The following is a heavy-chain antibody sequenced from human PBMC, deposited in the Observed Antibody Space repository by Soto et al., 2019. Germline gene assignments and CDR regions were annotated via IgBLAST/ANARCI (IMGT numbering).Heavy chain of an antibody. CDR2: MTPISGDT. CDR1: GYTFTNYD. D-gene: IGHD3-10*01. CDR3: ARNLYNAGSFDH. J-gene: IGHJ4*02. Sequence: QVQLVQSGAEVKKPGASVKVSCKASGYTFTNYDINWVRQATGQGLEWVGWMTPISGDTGYAQNFQGRVTMTRDTPRSTAYLELSSLTSEDTAVYYCARNLYNAGSFDHWGQGTLVTVSS. V-gene: IGHV1-8*02.